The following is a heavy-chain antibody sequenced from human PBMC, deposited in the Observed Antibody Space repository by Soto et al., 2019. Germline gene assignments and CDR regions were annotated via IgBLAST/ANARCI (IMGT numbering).Heavy chain of an antibody. J-gene: IGHJ4*02. V-gene: IGHV1-18*01. CDR3: ARSCPGDSFYFFY. CDR2: ISTYNGNT. Sequence: ASVKVSCKASGYTFTSHGISWVRQAPRQGPEWMGWISTYNGNTNYAQKFQDRVTMTTDTSTSTAYMEMSSLRSDDTAVYYCARSCPGDSFYFFYWGQGTPVTVSS. D-gene: IGHD2-15*01. CDR1: GYTFTSHG.